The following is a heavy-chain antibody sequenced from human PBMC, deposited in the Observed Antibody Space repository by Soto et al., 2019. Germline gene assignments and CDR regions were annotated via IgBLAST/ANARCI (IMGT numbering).Heavy chain of an antibody. Sequence: PSETLSLTCTVSGGSISSYYWSWIRQPPGKGLEWIGYIYYGGSTNYNPSLKSRVTISVDTSKNQFSLKLSSVTAADTAVYYCARPRYGDYYYYMDVWGKGTTVTVSS. J-gene: IGHJ6*03. CDR2: IYYGGST. V-gene: IGHV4-59*08. CDR3: ARPRYGDYYYYMDV. CDR1: GGSISSYY. D-gene: IGHD4-17*01.